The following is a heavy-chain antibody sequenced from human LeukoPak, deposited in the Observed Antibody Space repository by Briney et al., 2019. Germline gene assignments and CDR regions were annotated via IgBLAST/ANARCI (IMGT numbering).Heavy chain of an antibody. Sequence: ASVKVSCKASGYTFTSYYMHWVRQAPGQGLEWMGIINPSGGSTSYAQKFQGRVTMTRDTSTSTVYMELSSLRSEDTAVYYCARDRLDSSWEGSWFDPWGQGTLVTVSS. D-gene: IGHD3-22*01. V-gene: IGHV1-46*01. CDR2: INPSGGST. J-gene: IGHJ5*02. CDR1: GYTFTSYY. CDR3: ARDRLDSSWEGSWFDP.